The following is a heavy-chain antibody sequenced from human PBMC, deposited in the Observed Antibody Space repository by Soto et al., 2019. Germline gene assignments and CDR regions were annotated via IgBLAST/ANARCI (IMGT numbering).Heavy chain of an antibody. V-gene: IGHV3-30-3*01. CDR1: GFTFSNYA. D-gene: IGHD5-18*01. CDR3: ARGFGNTASDAFDI. Sequence: QVQLVESGGGVVQPGRSLRLSCAASGFTFSNYAMHWVRQAPGKGLEWVAFISYDGSNKYYADSVKGRFTISRDNSKNTLYLQMNSLRAEDTAVYYCARGFGNTASDAFDIWGQGTMVTVSS. J-gene: IGHJ3*02. CDR2: ISYDGSNK.